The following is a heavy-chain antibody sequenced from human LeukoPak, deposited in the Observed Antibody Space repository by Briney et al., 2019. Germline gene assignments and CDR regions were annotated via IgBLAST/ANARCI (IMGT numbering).Heavy chain of an antibody. V-gene: IGHV3-23*01. CDR3: AKDPSIAVAGRYYSDY. CDR1: GFTFSSYA. D-gene: IGHD6-19*01. J-gene: IGHJ4*02. CDR2: ISGSGGST. Sequence: GGSLRLSCAASGFTFSSYAMSWVRQAPGKGLEWVSAISGSGGSTYYADSVKGRFTISRDNSKNTLYLQMNSLRAEDTAVYYCAKDPSIAVAGRYYSDYWGQGTLVTVSS.